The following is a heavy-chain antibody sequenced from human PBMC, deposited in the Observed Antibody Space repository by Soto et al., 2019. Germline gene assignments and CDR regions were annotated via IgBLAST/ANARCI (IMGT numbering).Heavy chain of an antibody. D-gene: IGHD1-1*01. J-gene: IGHJ6*02. Sequence: QVQLQESGPGLVKPSQTLSLTCTVSGGSISSGGYYWSWIRQHPGKGLEWIGYIYYSGSTYYNPSLKGRVTISVDTSKNQFSLKLSSVTAADTAVYYCARSNSTGYVNYYGMDVWGQGTTVTVSS. CDR3: ARSNSTGYVNYYGMDV. V-gene: IGHV4-31*03. CDR1: GGSISSGGYY. CDR2: IYYSGST.